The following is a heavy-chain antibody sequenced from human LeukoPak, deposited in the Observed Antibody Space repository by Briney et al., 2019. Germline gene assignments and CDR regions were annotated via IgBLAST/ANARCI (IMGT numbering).Heavy chain of an antibody. CDR2: IYYSGST. CDR3: ARHGQWLVAERYFDL. Sequence: PSETLSLTYTVSGGSTSSYYWSWIRQPPGKGLEWIGYIYYSGSTNYNPSLKSRVTISVDTSKNQFSLKLSSVTAADTAVYYCARHGQWLVAERYFDLWGRGTLVTVSS. D-gene: IGHD6-19*01. CDR1: GGSTSSYY. V-gene: IGHV4-59*08. J-gene: IGHJ2*01.